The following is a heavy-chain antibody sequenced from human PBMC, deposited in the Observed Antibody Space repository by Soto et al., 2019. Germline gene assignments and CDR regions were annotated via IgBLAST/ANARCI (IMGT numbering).Heavy chain of an antibody. CDR3: ASNPYDYIWGSYRPGAFDI. CDR2: IYYRGST. Sequence: QLQLQESGPGLVKPSETLTLTCTVSGGSISSSSYYWGWIRQPPGKGLEWIGSIYYRGSTYYNQARKSRVTISVDTSKNQFSLKLSSVTAADTAVYYCASNPYDYIWGSYRPGAFDIWGQGTMVTVSS. D-gene: IGHD3-16*02. J-gene: IGHJ3*02. V-gene: IGHV4-39*01. CDR1: GGSISSSSYY.